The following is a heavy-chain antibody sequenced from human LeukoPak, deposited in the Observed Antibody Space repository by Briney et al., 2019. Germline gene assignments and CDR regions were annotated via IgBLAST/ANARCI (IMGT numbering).Heavy chain of an antibody. V-gene: IGHV6-1*01. J-gene: IGHJ4*02. D-gene: IGHD1-26*01. CDR3: ARSQTGGTFDY. CDR1: GDSVPSKTAT. Sequence: SQTLSLTCAIPGDSVPSKTATKNRITQPPSARLQWLGSTYYRSKWPSGHAESEKRRLTTTPDTSKNQFSLQLRSVTPEDTAVYYCARSQTGGTFDYWGQGALVTVSS. CDR2: TYYRSKWPS.